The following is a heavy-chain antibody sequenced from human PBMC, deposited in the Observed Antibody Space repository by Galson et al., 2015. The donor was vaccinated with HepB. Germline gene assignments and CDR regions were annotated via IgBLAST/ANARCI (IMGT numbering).Heavy chain of an antibody. J-gene: IGHJ6*02. CDR3: ARASHTLYSYGYPHSKGGMDV. D-gene: IGHD5-18*01. Sequence: SLRLSCAASGFTFSSYAMHWVSQAPGKGLEWVTIISYDGSNKYYADSVKGRFTISRDNSKNTLYLQMNSLRAEDTAVYYCARASHTLYSYGYPHSKGGMDVWGQGTTVTVSS. CDR1: GFTFSSYA. CDR2: ISYDGSNK. V-gene: IGHV3-30*04.